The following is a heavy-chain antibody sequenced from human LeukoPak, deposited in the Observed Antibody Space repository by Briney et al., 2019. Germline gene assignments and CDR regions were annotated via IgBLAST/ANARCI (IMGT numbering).Heavy chain of an antibody. Sequence: PSETLFLTCTVPGGSISSYFWSWIRQPPGKGLEWIGYIYYSGSTNYNPSLKSRVTISVDTSKNQFSLKLSSVTAADTAVYYCAGIRGYSYGWYFDYWGQGTLVTVSS. V-gene: IGHV4-59*01. CDR1: GGSISSYF. J-gene: IGHJ4*02. CDR3: AGIRGYSYGWYFDY. CDR2: IYYSGST. D-gene: IGHD5-18*01.